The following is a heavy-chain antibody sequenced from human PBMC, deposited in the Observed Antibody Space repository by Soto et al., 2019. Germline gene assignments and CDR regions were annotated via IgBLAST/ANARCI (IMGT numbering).Heavy chain of an antibody. CDR1: GYTFTSYG. CDR2: TSAYNGNT. V-gene: IGHV1-18*04. D-gene: IGHD3-16*02. Sequence: QVQLVQSGAEVKKPGASVKVSCKASGYTFTSYGISWVRQAPGQGLEWMGWTSAYNGNTNYAQKLQGRVTMTTDTSTSTAYMELRSLRSDDTAVYYCARGTRVAFGGVIVISGGFDYWGQGTLVTVSS. J-gene: IGHJ4*02. CDR3: ARGTRVAFGGVIVISGGFDY.